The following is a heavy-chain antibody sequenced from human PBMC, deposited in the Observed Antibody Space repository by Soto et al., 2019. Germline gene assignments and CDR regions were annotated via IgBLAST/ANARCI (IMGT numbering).Heavy chain of an antibody. J-gene: IGHJ6*02. V-gene: IGHV1-2*04. CDR3: AREWLSPPYYYYGMDV. D-gene: IGHD3-22*01. Sequence: ASVKVSCKASGYTFTGYYMHWVRQAPGQGLEWMGWINPNSGGTNYAQKFQGWVTMTRDTSISTAYMELSRLRSDDTAVYYCAREWLSPPYYYYGMDVWGQGTTVTVSS. CDR1: GYTFTGYY. CDR2: INPNSGGT.